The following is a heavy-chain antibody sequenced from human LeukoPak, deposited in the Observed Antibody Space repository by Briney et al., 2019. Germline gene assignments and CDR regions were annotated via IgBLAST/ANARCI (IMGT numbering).Heavy chain of an antibody. V-gene: IGHV3-74*01. J-gene: IGHJ3*02. CDR1: GFTFSTYW. D-gene: IGHD4-23*01. CDR2: INTDGSRT. Sequence: RGSLRLSCAASGFTFSTYWMDWVRQAPGKGLVWVSRINTDGSRTSYADSVKGRFAISRDNAKSTLYMQMNSLRGEDTAVYYCVRKAVYGSSAFDIWGQGTMVSVSS. CDR3: VRKAVYGSSAFDI.